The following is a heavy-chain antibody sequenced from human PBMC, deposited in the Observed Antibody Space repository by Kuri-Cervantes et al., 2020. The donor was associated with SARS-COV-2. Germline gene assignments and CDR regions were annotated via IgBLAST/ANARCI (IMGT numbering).Heavy chain of an antibody. CDR2: ISAYNGNT. V-gene: IGHV1-18*01. CDR1: GYTFTSYG. Sequence: ASVKVSCKASGYTFTSYGISWVRQAPGQGLEWMGWISAYNGNTNYAQKLQDRVTMTTDTSTSTAYMELRSLRSDDTAVYYCARDGYDFWSGSFFDIWGQGTMVTVSS. CDR3: ARDGYDFWSGSFFDI. J-gene: IGHJ3*02. D-gene: IGHD3-3*01.